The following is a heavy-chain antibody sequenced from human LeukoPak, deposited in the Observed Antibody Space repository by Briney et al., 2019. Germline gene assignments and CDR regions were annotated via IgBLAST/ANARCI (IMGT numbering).Heavy chain of an antibody. V-gene: IGHV3-21*01. D-gene: IGHD5-18*01. CDR2: ISSSSSYI. J-gene: IGHJ4*02. Sequence: GGSLRLSCAASGFTFSSYSMNWVRQAPGKGLEWVSSISSSSSYIDSADSVKGRFTISRDNAKNSLYLQMNSLRAEDTAVYYCAREVVDTAIDYWGQGTLVTVSS. CDR1: GFTFSSYS. CDR3: AREVVDTAIDY.